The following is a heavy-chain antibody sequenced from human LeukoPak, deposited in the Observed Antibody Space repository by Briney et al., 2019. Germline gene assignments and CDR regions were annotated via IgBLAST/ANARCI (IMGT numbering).Heavy chain of an antibody. CDR3: ATRYFDL. V-gene: IGHV3-7*01. CDR1: GFTFTDYA. Sequence: QPGGSLRLSCAASGFTFTDYAMSWVRQAPGKGLEWVANVKQDGTEKYYVASVKGRFSISRDNAKNSLYLQMNSLRTEDTAVYYCATRYFDLWGRGTLVTVSS. J-gene: IGHJ2*01. CDR2: VKQDGTEK.